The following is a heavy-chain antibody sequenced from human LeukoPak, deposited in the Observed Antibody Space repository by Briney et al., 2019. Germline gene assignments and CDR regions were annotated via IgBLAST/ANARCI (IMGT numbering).Heavy chain of an antibody. V-gene: IGHV3-48*03. J-gene: IGHJ3*02. CDR3: AREMEYYYDSSGYPYDAFDI. Sequence: PGGSLRLSCAASGFTFSRYEMNWVRQAPGKGLEWVSYISSSGSTIYYADFVKGRFTISRDNAKNSLYLQMNSLRAEDTAVYYCAREMEYYYDSSGYPYDAFDIWGQGTMVTVSS. CDR2: ISSSGSTI. CDR1: GFTFSRYE. D-gene: IGHD3-22*01.